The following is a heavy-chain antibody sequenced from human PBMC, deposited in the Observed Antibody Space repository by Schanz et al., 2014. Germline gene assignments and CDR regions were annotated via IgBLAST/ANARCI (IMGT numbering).Heavy chain of an antibody. D-gene: IGHD3-10*01. CDR1: GFTFSSYA. Sequence: EVQLVESGGGLVQPGGSLRLSCVASGFTFSSYAMSWVRQAPGKGLEWVSAISGGGGTTYYADSVKGRFTISRDNSKNTLYLQMNSLRAEDTAVYYCVRDILHRVYDSGSPWGQGTLVTVSA. J-gene: IGHJ5*02. CDR3: VRDILHRVYDSGSP. V-gene: IGHV3-23*04. CDR2: ISGGGGTT.